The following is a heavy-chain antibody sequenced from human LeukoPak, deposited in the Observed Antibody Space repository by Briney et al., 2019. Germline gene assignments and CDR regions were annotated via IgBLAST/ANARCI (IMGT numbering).Heavy chain of an antibody. V-gene: IGHV4-4*09. Sequence: SETLSLTCAVSGASITNSYWNWVRQPPGKGLEWIGYIYSSGNTNYNPSLKSRVTISLDVSKNQFSLKLTSVTAADTAVYYCANSYDGKIVPFDNWGQGALVAVSS. D-gene: IGHD4-23*01. CDR3: ANSYDGKIVPFDN. CDR2: IYSSGNT. CDR1: GASITNSY. J-gene: IGHJ4*02.